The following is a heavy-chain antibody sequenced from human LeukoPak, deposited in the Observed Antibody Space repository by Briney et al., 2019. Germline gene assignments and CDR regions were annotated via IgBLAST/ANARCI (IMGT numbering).Heavy chain of an antibody. Sequence: PGGSLRLSCAASGFTFSSYGMHWVRQAPGKGLEWVAVISYDGSNKYYADSVKGRFTISRDNSKNTLYLQMNSLRAEDTDVYYCAKDYARSSSWLDYWGQGTLVTVSS. V-gene: IGHV3-30*18. CDR2: ISYDGSNK. D-gene: IGHD6-13*01. CDR3: AKDYARSSSWLDY. CDR1: GFTFSSYG. J-gene: IGHJ4*02.